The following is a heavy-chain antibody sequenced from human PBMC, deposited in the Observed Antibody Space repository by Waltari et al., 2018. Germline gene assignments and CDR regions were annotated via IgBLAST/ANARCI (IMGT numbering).Heavy chain of an antibody. CDR3: ASGLIIPGRFRLGY. CDR2: FDPEDGEA. D-gene: IGHD3-3*01. V-gene: IGHV1-24*01. Sequence: QVQPDQSGAEVKKPGAPVTVSCTGSGHTLTELSMHWVRQAPGKGLEWMGGFDPEDGEAVFAQKFQGRLTLTEDTPANTAYMELTSLTSEDTAVYYCASGLIIPGRFRLGYWGQGTLVTVSA. J-gene: IGHJ4*02. CDR1: GHTLTELS.